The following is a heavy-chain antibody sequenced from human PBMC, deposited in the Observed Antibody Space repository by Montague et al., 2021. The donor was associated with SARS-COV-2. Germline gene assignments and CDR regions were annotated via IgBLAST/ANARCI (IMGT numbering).Heavy chain of an antibody. CDR3: MRTGGYVNRPPV. CDR1: LDSIGRATW. J-gene: IGHJ4*02. V-gene: IGHV4-4*02. Sequence: SETLSLTCAGSLDSIGRATWWRWVSEPLWTPLTRVGRIYDTASTNYNPSLKSRVTMSVDKFNNQVSLQLKYLTAADTAVYFCMRTGGYVNRPPVWGQGALVIVSS. D-gene: IGHD6-19*01. CDR2: IYDTAST.